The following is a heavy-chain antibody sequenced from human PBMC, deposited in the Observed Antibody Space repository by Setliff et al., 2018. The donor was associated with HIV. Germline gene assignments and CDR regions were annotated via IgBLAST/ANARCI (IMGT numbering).Heavy chain of an antibody. D-gene: IGHD2-15*01. CDR3: ARDRIEVVVDGPHDVFDV. Sequence: PSETLSLTCTVSGGSISSSNYYWAWIRQPPGKGLEWIGIIYYSGSTYYNPSLKSRVTISVDTSKNQFFLKLTSLSAADTAVYYCARDRIEVVVDGPHDVFDVWGQGTTVTVSS. V-gene: IGHV4-39*07. CDR2: IYYSGST. J-gene: IGHJ3*01. CDR1: GGSISSSNYY.